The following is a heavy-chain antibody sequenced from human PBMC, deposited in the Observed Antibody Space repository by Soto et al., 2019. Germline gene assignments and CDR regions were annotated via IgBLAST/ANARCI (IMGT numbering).Heavy chain of an antibody. Sequence: QVQLEQSGAEVKKPGSSVKVSCKASGGTFRTAAISWVRQAPGQGHEWMGGVMPVFRTPDYAQKFQGRVTITADESTNTAYMELSGLRSDDTAVYYCARDNDRPQLGGNYYYILDVWGQGTTITVSS. CDR2: VMPVFRTP. V-gene: IGHV1-69*12. J-gene: IGHJ6*02. D-gene: IGHD2-8*01. CDR1: GGTFRTAA. CDR3: ARDNDRPQLGGNYYYILDV.